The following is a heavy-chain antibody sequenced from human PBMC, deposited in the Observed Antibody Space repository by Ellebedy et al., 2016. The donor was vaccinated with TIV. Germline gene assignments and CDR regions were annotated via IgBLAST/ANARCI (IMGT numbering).Heavy chain of an antibody. CDR2: ISGSGGST. CDR3: AKLWFGVRYYYFDY. D-gene: IGHD3-10*01. CDR1: GFTFSSYA. V-gene: IGHV3-23*01. Sequence: GESLKISXAASGFTFSSYAMSWVRQAPGKGLEWVSAISGSGGSTYYADSVKGRFTISRDNSKNTLYLQMNSLRAEDTAVYYCAKLWFGVRYYYFDYWGQGTLVTVSS. J-gene: IGHJ4*02.